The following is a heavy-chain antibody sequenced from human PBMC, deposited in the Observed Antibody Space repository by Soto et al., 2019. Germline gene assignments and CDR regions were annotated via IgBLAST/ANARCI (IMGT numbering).Heavy chain of an antibody. J-gene: IGHJ5*02. D-gene: IGHD2-21*02. V-gene: IGHV4-31*03. CDR1: GGSISSGGYY. Sequence: SETLSLTCTVSGGSISSGGYYWSWIRQHPGKGLEWIGYIYYSGSTYYNPSLKSRVTISVDTSKNQFSLKLSSVTAADTAVYYCARVGTNVVVTANWFDPWGQGTLVTVSS. CDR3: ARVGTNVVVTANWFDP. CDR2: IYYSGST.